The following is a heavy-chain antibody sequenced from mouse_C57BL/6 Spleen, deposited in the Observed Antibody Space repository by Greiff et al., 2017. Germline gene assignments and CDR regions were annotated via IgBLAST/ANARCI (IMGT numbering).Heavy chain of an antibody. Sequence: VKLQQSGAELVKPGASVKISCKASGYAFSSYWMNWVKQRPGKGLEWIGQIYPGDGDTNYNGKFKGKATLTADKSSSTAYMQLSSLTSEDSAVYFCARWETAQAMDYFDYWGQGTTLTVSS. CDR2: IYPGDGDT. J-gene: IGHJ2*01. CDR3: ARWETAQAMDYFDY. D-gene: IGHD3-2*02. V-gene: IGHV1-80*01. CDR1: GYAFSSYW.